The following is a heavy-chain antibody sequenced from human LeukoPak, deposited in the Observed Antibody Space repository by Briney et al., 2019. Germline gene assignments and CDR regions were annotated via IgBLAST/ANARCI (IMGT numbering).Heavy chain of an antibody. CDR3: AKADQQWLVRGWYLDY. D-gene: IGHD6-19*01. CDR1: GFTSSSYA. V-gene: IGHV3-23*01. CDR2: ISGSGSNT. J-gene: IGHJ4*02. Sequence: GGSLRLSCAASGFTSSSYAMSWVRQAPGEGLEWVAAISGSGSNTYYADSVKGRFTISRDNSKNTLYLQMNSLRAEDTAVYYCAKADQQWLVRGWYLDYWGQGTLVTVSS.